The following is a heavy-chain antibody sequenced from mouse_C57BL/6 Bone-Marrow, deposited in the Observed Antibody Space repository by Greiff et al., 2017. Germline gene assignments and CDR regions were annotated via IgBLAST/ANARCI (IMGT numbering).Heavy chain of an antibody. Sequence: VQLQQSGAELVRPGASVKLSCTASGFNIKDDYMHWVKQRPEKGLEWIGWIDPENGDTEYASKFQGKATITADTSSNTAYLQLSSLTSEDTAVYYCTTTLRPFAYWGQGTLVTVSA. D-gene: IGHD1-1*01. J-gene: IGHJ3*01. CDR1: GFNIKDDY. CDR2: IDPENGDT. V-gene: IGHV14-4*01. CDR3: TTTLRPFAY.